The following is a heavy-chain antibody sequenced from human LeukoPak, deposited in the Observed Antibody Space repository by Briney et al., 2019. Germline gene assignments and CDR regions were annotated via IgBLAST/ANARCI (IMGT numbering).Heavy chain of an antibody. CDR1: GGSISNYF. CDR2: IYYSETT. J-gene: IGHJ4*03. CDR3: TSLRVPGYFDF. Sequence: SETLSLTCSVSGGSISNYFWSWIRQPPGKGLGCIGFIYYSETTNYNPSFKSRVTISVDTSKNQFSLRLNSVTAADTAMFYCTSLRVPGYFDFWGQGTLVTVSS. V-gene: IGHV4-59*12. D-gene: IGHD3-16*01.